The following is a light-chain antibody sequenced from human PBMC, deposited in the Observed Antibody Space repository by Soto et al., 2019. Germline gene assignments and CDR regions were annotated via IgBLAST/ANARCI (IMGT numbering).Light chain of an antibody. V-gene: IGLV2-14*01. CDR1: SSDVGGYNS. CDR2: EVN. Sequence: QSALTQPASVSGSPGQSITISCTGTSSDVGGYNSVSWYQQHPGKAPKLMIYEVNNRPSGVSNRFSGSKSGNTASLTISGLQAEDEADYYCNSYTSRTTYVFGTGTKLTVL. J-gene: IGLJ1*01. CDR3: NSYTSRTTYV.